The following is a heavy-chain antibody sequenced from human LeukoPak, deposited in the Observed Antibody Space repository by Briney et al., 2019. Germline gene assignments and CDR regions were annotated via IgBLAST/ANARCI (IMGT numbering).Heavy chain of an antibody. CDR3: ARSYSGYRY. D-gene: IGHD5-12*01. CDR2: IIPIFGTA. J-gene: IGHJ4*02. Sequence: SVKVSCKASGYTFTSNYIHWVRQAPGQGLEWMGGIIPIFGTANYAQKFQGRVTITADESTSTAYMELSSLRSEDTAVYYCARSYSGYRYWGQGTLVTVSS. V-gene: IGHV1-69*13. CDR1: GYTFTSNY.